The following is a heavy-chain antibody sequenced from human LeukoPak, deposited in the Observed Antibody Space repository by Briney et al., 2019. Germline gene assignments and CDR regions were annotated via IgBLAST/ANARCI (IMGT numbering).Heavy chain of an antibody. CDR1: GASINTAAYY. CDR2: LNTGGST. Sequence: TPSETLSLTCTVSGASINTAAYYWTWIRQPAGKGLEWIGRLNTGGSTTYNPSLKSRVTISVDTSKSQFSLKLTSMTAADTAVYYCAKDSAGGCYDSSGFGSYYYMDVWGTGTTVTVSS. V-gene: IGHV4-61*02. J-gene: IGHJ6*03. D-gene: IGHD3-22*01. CDR3: AKDSAGGCYDSSGFGSYYYMDV.